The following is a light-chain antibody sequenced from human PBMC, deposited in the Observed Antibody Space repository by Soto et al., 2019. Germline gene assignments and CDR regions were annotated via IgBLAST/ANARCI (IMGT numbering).Light chain of an antibody. CDR3: QQYNNWPFT. CDR1: QSVTIN. CDR2: SAS. Sequence: EIVMTQSPATLSVSPGERATLSCRASQSVTINFAWYQQKPGQAPRLLIYSASSRATGIPARFSGSGSGTEFTLTISSLQSEDFAVYYCQQYNNWPFTFGPGTKVDVK. J-gene: IGKJ3*01. V-gene: IGKV3-15*01.